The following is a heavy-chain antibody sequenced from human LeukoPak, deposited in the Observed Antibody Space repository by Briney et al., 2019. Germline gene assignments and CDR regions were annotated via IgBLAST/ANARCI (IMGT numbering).Heavy chain of an antibody. V-gene: IGHV4-31*03. CDR3: ARENDYYYDSSGYAFDI. CDR2: IYYSGSA. CDR1: GGSISSGGYY. J-gene: IGHJ3*02. Sequence: TLSLTCTVSGGSISSGGYYWSWIRQHPGKGLEWIGYIYYSGSAYYNPSLKSRVTISVDTSKNQFSLRLSSVTAADTAVYYCARENDYYYDSSGYAFDIWGQGTMVTVSS. D-gene: IGHD3-22*01.